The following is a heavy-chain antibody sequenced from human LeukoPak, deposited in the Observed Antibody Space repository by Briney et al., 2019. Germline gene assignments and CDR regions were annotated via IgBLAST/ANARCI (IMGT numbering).Heavy chain of an antibody. CDR2: ISSSGSTI. V-gene: IGHV3-11*04. Sequence: GGSLRLSCAASGFTFSDYYMSWIRQAPGKGLEWVSYISSSGSTIYYADSVKGRFTISRDNAKNSLYLQMNSLRAEDTAVYYCARDAVGTYYYDSSGHSNAFDIWGQGTMVTVSS. J-gene: IGHJ3*02. CDR3: ARDAVGTYYYDSSGHSNAFDI. D-gene: IGHD3-22*01. CDR1: GFTFSDYY.